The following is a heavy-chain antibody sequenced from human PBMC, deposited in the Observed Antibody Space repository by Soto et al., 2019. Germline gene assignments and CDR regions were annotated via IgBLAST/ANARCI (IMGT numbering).Heavy chain of an antibody. J-gene: IGHJ4*02. CDR2: ISYDGSKK. Sequence: QVQLVESGGGVVQPGRSPRLSCAASGFTFSSYAMHWVRQAPGKGLEWVAVISYDGSKKYYADSVKGRFTISRDNSENTLYLQMNSLRAEDTAVYYCARDPGSYFDYWGQGTLVTVSS. D-gene: IGHD3-10*01. CDR1: GFTFSSYA. CDR3: ARDPGSYFDY. V-gene: IGHV3-30-3*01.